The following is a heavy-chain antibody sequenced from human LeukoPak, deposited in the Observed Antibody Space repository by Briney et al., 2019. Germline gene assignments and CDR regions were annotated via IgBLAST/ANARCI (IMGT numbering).Heavy chain of an antibody. V-gene: IGHV5-51*01. CDR1: GYTFTSYW. J-gene: IGHJ4*02. CDR2: IYPGDSDT. Sequence: GESPKISCKGSGYTFTSYWIGWVRQMPGKGLEWMGIIYPGDSDTRYSPSFQGQVTVSADKSISTAYLQWSSLKASDTAMYYCATIAAAGPPYFDYWGQGTLVTVSS. CDR3: ATIAAAGPPYFDY. D-gene: IGHD6-13*01.